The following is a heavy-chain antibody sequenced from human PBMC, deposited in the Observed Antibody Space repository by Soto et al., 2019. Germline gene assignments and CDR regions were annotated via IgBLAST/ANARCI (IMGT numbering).Heavy chain of an antibody. V-gene: IGHV1-69*13. CDR3: ATYSSSWLIADYYYYGMDV. J-gene: IGHJ6*02. D-gene: IGHD6-13*01. CDR2: IIPIFGTA. Sequence: ASVKVSYKASGGTFSSYAISWVRQAPGQGLEWMGGIIPIFGTANYAQKFQDRVTITADESTSTAYMELSSLRSEDTAVYYCATYSSSWLIADYYYYGMDVWGQGTTVTVSS. CDR1: GGTFSSYA.